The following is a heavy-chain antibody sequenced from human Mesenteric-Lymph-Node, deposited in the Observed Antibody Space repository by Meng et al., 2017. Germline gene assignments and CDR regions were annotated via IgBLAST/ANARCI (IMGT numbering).Heavy chain of an antibody. CDR3: ARQTYYYDSSGYYYDY. D-gene: IGHD3-22*01. CDR2: INPSGGST. J-gene: IGHJ4*02. CDR1: GYTFTGYY. Sequence: ASVKVSCKASGYTFTGYYMHWVRQAPGQGLEWMGIINPSGGSTSYAQKFQGRVTMTRDTSTSTVYMELSSLRSEDTAVYYCARQTYYYDSSGYYYDYWGQGTLVTVSS. V-gene: IGHV1-46*01.